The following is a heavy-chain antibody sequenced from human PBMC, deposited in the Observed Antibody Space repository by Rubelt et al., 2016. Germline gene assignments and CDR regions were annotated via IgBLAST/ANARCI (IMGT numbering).Heavy chain of an antibody. Sequence: EVLLVQSGGGLVEPGGSLRLSCAASDFTFSTYTMIWVRQAPGKGLEWVSSISSSSDYIYYADSVKGRFTISRDNAKNSLYLQMNSRRPDDTAVYYCAREWGVSYDGLPDYWGQGTLVTVSS. D-gene: IGHD1-26*01. CDR3: AREWGVSYDGLPDY. V-gene: IGHV3-21*01. CDR2: ISSSSDYI. J-gene: IGHJ4*02. CDR1: DFTFSTYT.